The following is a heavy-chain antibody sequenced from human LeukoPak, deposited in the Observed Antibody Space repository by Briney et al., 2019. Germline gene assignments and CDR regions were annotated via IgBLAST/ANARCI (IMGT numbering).Heavy chain of an antibody. Sequence: GSSVKVSCKASGYTFTDYYMHWVRQAPGQGLEWMGWINPNTGGTNYAQMFQGRVTMTRDTSISTAYMELTGLRYDDTAVYFCARKGGPRVNAFDIWGQGTMVTVSS. CDR2: INPNTGGT. CDR3: ARKGGPRVNAFDI. CDR1: GYTFTDYY. D-gene: IGHD1-14*01. V-gene: IGHV1-2*02. J-gene: IGHJ3*02.